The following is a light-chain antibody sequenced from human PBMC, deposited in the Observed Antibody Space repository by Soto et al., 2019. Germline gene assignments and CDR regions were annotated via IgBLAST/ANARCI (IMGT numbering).Light chain of an antibody. CDR3: SSYTSSSPLYV. V-gene: IGLV2-14*01. Sequence: QSALTQPASVSGSPGQSITISCTGTSSDVGGYNYVSWYQQHPGKAPKLMIYDVSNRPSGVSNRFSGSKSGNTASLTISGLQAEDEADYYCSSYTSSSPLYVFGPVTKLTVL. CDR2: DVS. CDR1: SSDVGGYNY. J-gene: IGLJ1*01.